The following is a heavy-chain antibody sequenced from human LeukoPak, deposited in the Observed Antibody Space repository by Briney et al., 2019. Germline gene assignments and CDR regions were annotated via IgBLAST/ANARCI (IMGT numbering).Heavy chain of an antibody. CDR1: GFTFSSYA. CDR3: AKPRRDRNYDSSGYPSYFDY. V-gene: IGHV3-23*01. D-gene: IGHD3-22*01. Sequence: LSGGSLRLSCAASGFTFSSYAMSWVRQAPGKGLEWVSAISGSGGSTYYADSVKGRFTISRDNSKNTLYLQMNSLRAEDTAVYYCAKPRRDRNYDSSGYPSYFDYWGQGTLVTVSS. CDR2: ISGSGGST. J-gene: IGHJ4*02.